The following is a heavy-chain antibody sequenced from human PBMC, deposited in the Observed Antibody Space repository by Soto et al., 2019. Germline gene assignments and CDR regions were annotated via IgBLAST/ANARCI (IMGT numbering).Heavy chain of an antibody. Sequence: QLQLQESGPGLVKPSETLSLTCTVSGGSISSSSYYWGWIRQPPGKGLEWIGSIYYSGSTYYNPSLQSRVTISVDTSKNQFSLKLSSVTAADTAVYYCARHVLGSGSYYNAYYFDYWGQGTLVTVSS. V-gene: IGHV4-39*01. J-gene: IGHJ4*02. CDR2: IYYSGST. CDR3: ARHVLGSGSYYNAYYFDY. D-gene: IGHD3-10*01. CDR1: GGSISSSSYY.